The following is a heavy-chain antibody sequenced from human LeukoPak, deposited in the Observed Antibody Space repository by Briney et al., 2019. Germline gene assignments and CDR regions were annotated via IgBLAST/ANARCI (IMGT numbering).Heavy chain of an antibody. V-gene: IGHV3-30*02. J-gene: IGHJ5*02. D-gene: IGHD3-10*01. Sequence: GGSLRLSCAASGFTFSNFGMHWVRQAPGKGLEWVAFIRYDGSNKYYADSVKGRFTISRDNSKNTLYLQMNSLRVEDTAVYYCARGGVTGRQRAPPKEWFDPWGQGTLVTVSS. CDR1: GFTFSNFG. CDR2: IRYDGSNK. CDR3: ARGGVTGRQRAPPKEWFDP.